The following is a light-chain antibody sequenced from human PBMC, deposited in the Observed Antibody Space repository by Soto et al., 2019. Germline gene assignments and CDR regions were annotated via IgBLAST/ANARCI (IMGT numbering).Light chain of an antibody. J-gene: IGKJ4*02. CDR2: AAS. CDR3: QQLSSYPPT. Sequence: DIQLTQSPSFLSASVGDRVTITCRASQGFGSYLAWYQQKPGKAPNLLIYAASTLQTGVPSRFGGSGSGTEFTLTVSSLQPEDFATYYCQQLSSYPPTIGGGTKIEIK. V-gene: IGKV1-9*01. CDR1: QGFGSY.